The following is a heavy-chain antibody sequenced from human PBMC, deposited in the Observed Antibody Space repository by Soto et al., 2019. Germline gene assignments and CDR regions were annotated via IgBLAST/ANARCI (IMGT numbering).Heavy chain of an antibody. J-gene: IGHJ6*02. D-gene: IGHD3-22*01. Sequence: EVQLVESGGGLVQPGGSLRLSCAASGFTFSSYSMNWVRQAPGKGLEWVSYISSSSSTIYYADSVKGRFTISRDNAKNSLYLQMNSQRAEDTAVYYCARAVVITNYYYYGMDVWGQGTTVTVSS. CDR3: ARAVVITNYYYYGMDV. CDR2: ISSSSSTI. V-gene: IGHV3-48*01. CDR1: GFTFSSYS.